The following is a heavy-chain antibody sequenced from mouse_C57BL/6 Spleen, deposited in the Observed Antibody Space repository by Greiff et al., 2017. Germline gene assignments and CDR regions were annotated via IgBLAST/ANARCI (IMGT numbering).Heavy chain of an antibody. CDR3: ARLGGSSYYYFDY. V-gene: IGHV1-81*01. Sequence: QVQLKASGAELARPGASVKLSCKASGYTFPSYGISWVKQRTGQGLEWIGEIYPRSGNTYYNEKFKGKATLTADKSSSTAYMELRSLTSEDSAVYFCARLGGSSYYYFDYWGQGTTLTVSS. J-gene: IGHJ2*01. CDR1: GYTFPSYG. D-gene: IGHD1-1*01. CDR2: IYPRSGNT.